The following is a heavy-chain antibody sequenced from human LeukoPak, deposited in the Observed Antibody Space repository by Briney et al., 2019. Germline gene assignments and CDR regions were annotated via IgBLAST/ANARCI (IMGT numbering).Heavy chain of an antibody. J-gene: IGHJ4*02. CDR3: ARDGSARGSCQAY. Sequence: GRSLRLSCAASGFTFSSYAMHWVRQAPGEGLEWVAVISYDGSNKYYADSVKGRFTISRDNSKNTLYLQMNSLRAEDTAVYYCARDGSARGSCQAYWGQGTLVTVSS. CDR1: GFTFSSYA. CDR2: ISYDGSNK. D-gene: IGHD2-15*01. V-gene: IGHV3-30-3*01.